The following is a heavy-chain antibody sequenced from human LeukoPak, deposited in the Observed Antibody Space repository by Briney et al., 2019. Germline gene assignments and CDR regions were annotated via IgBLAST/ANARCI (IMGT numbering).Heavy chain of an antibody. J-gene: IGHJ3*02. Sequence: GGSLRLSCAASGFSFYDYGMHWVRQAPGKGLEWVSLISGDGGSTYYADSVKGRFTISRDNSKNSLYLQMNSLRTEDTALYYCAKPTYYYDSSGHYLHDAFDIWEEGRTVTVSS. D-gene: IGHD3-22*01. CDR2: ISGDGGST. CDR3: AKPTYYYDSSGHYLHDAFDI. V-gene: IGHV3-43*02. CDR1: GFSFYDYG.